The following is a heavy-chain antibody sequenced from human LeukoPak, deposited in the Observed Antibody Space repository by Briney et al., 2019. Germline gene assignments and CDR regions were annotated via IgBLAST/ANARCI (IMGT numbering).Heavy chain of an antibody. Sequence: GGSLRLSCAASGFTFSSYAMSWVRQAPGKGLEWVSAISGSGGSTYYADSVKGRFTISRDNSKNTLYLQMNSLRAEDTAVYYCAKDLFVPVARRGDYFDYWGQGTLVTISS. CDR3: AKDLFVPVARRGDYFDY. V-gene: IGHV3-23*01. CDR1: GFTFSSYA. D-gene: IGHD3-10*01. J-gene: IGHJ4*02. CDR2: ISGSGGST.